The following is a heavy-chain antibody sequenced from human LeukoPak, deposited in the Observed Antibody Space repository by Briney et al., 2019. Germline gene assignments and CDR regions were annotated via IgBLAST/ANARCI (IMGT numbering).Heavy chain of an antibody. D-gene: IGHD6-13*01. CDR2: ISYDGSNK. CDR3: AKSGALAGQQLGSALGY. V-gene: IGHV3-30*18. J-gene: IGHJ4*02. CDR1: GFTFRSYG. Sequence: PGGSLRLSCAASGFTFRSYGIHWVRQAPGKGLEWVAVISYDGSNKYYADSVKGRFTISRDNSKNTLYLQMNTLRAEDTAVYYCAKSGALAGQQLGSALGYWGQGTLVTVSS.